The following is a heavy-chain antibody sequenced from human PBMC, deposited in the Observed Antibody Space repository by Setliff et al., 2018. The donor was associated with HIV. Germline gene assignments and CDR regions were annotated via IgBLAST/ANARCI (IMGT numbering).Heavy chain of an antibody. J-gene: IGHJ3*02. CDR3: AKDDFTGAYPSVTLDI. CDR2: ISASGDA. Sequence: ASVKVSCKASGYNFAIYGISWVRQAPGQGLEWMGWISASGDAKPAQKFQGRVTLTTDTSSSTAYMELRSLTSDDTAIYYCAKDDFTGAYPSVTLDIWGQGTMVTVSS. V-gene: IGHV1-18*01. CDR1: GYNFAIYG. D-gene: IGHD1-26*01.